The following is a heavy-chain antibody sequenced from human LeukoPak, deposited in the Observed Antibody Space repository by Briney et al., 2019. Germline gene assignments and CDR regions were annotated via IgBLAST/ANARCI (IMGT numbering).Heavy chain of an antibody. CDR2: IWYDGSKK. CDR3: ARAHSSSSTFDL. Sequence: PGRSLRLSCAASGFTFSDYGIHWVRQAPGQGLEWVALIWYDGSKKYYADSVKGRFTISRDNTKNTLYLQLNSLRADDTAVHYCARAHSSSSTFDLWGQGTLVTVSS. CDR1: GFTFSDYG. V-gene: IGHV3-33*01. D-gene: IGHD6-6*01. J-gene: IGHJ4*02.